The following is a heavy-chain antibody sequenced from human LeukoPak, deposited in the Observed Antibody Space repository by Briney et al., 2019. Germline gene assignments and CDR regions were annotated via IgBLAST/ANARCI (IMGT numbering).Heavy chain of an antibody. CDR3: ARDGHSSGSFDY. CDR2: IRQDGGQT. CDR1: ELTFSGYW. Sequence: GGSLRLSCAASELTFSGYWMNWVRQAPGKGLQWVGNIRQDGGQTHYSDSVKGRFTISRDNVKRSLYLQMNSLRPEDTAVYYCARDGHSSGSFDYWGQGTLVTVSS. V-gene: IGHV3-7*01. J-gene: IGHJ4*02. D-gene: IGHD3-10*01.